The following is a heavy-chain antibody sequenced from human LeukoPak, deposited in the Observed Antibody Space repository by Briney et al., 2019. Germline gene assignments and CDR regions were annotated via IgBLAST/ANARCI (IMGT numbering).Heavy chain of an antibody. Sequence: GASVKASCKASGYTFTSYGISWVRQAPGQGLEWMGWINPNSGGTNYAQKFQGRVTMTRDTSISTAYMELSRLRSDDTAVYYCARERITMVRGAKSNWFDHWGQGTLVTVSS. CDR3: ARERITMVRGAKSNWFDH. D-gene: IGHD3-10*01. CDR2: INPNSGGT. J-gene: IGHJ5*02. V-gene: IGHV1-2*02. CDR1: GYTFTSYG.